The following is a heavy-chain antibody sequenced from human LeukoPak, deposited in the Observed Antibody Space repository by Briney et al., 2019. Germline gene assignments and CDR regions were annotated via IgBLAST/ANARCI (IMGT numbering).Heavy chain of an antibody. J-gene: IGHJ4*02. CDR3: ARRRLDGYGFTTHYLDY. CDR2: IYHSGSA. CDR1: GGSISSSNW. D-gene: IGHD5-18*01. V-gene: IGHV4-4*02. Sequence: PSETLSLTCAVSGGSISSSNWWSWVRQPPGKGLEWIGEIYHSGSANYNPSLKSRVTMSVDTSKSQFYLTLSSVTAADTAVYYCARRRLDGYGFTTHYLDYWGQGALVTVSS.